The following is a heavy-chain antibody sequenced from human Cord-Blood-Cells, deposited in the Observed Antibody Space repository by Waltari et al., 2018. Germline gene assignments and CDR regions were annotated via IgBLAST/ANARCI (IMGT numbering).Heavy chain of an antibody. V-gene: IGHV4-39*01. CDR3: ARLGENDAFDI. Sequence: QLQLQESGPGLVKPSETLSLTCTVSGGPISRRSHYWGFIRQPPGKGLEWIGSIYYSGSTYYNPSLKSRVTISVDTSKNQFSLKLSSVTAADTAVYYCARLGENDAFDIWGQGTMVTVSS. D-gene: IGHD3-16*01. CDR1: GGPISRRSHY. J-gene: IGHJ3*02. CDR2: IYYSGST.